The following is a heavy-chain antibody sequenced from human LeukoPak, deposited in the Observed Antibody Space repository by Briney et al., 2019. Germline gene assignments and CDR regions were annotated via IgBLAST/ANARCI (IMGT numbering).Heavy chain of an antibody. Sequence: GGSLRLSCAASGFTVSTNYMSWVRQAPGKGLEWVSVIYSGGSTYYADSVKGRFTISRDNSKNTLYLQMNSLRAEDTAVYYCAKDFPLGYCSSTSCYKDAFDIWGQGTMVTVSS. J-gene: IGHJ3*02. CDR2: IYSGGST. CDR3: AKDFPLGYCSSTSCYKDAFDI. D-gene: IGHD2-2*02. CDR1: GFTVSTNY. V-gene: IGHV3-66*01.